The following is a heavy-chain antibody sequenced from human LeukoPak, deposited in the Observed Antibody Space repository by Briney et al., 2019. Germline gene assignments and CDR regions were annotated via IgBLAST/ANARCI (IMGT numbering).Heavy chain of an antibody. D-gene: IGHD5-12*01. V-gene: IGHV3-74*01. CDR3: ARAPWLHLDY. J-gene: IGHJ4*02. CDR2: INSDESRT. Sequence: GGSLRLSCAVSGLTLSSYWMHWVRHVQGQGLEWVSCINSDESRTSYADSVKDRFTISTENAKNTLNLEVNSLRADDTAIYYCARAPWLHLDYWGQGILVTVS. CDR1: GLTLSSYW.